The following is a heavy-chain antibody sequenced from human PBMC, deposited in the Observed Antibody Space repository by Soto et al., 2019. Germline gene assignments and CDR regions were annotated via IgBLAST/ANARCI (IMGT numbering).Heavy chain of an antibody. Sequence: PSETLSLTCTVSGGSISSGGYYWSWIRQHPGKGLEWIGYIYYSGSTYYNPSLKSRVTISVDTSKNQFSLKLSSVTAADTAVYYCARDARVTIVGVVTLGAFSIWGQGTMVPGSS. CDR2: IYYSGST. CDR1: GGSISSGGYY. CDR3: ARDARVTIVGVVTLGAFSI. D-gene: IGHD3-3*01. J-gene: IGHJ3*02. V-gene: IGHV4-31*03.